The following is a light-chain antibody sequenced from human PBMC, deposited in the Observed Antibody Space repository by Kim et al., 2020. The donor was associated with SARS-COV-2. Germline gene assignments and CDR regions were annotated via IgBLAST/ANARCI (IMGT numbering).Light chain of an antibody. CDR3: QQTYRLSS. J-gene: IGKJ4*01. CDR2: AAS. Sequence: SASVGDRVTITCRASDTIVTYLNWYQQKPGKAPKLLIYAASRLQTGVPSRFSGRGSGTHFTLTISSLQPDDFATYYCQQTYRLSSFGAGTKVEIK. CDR1: DTIVTY. V-gene: IGKV1-39*01.